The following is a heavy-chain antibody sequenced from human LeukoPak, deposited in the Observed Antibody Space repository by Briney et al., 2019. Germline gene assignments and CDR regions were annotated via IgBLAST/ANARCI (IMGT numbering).Heavy chain of an antibody. D-gene: IGHD3-9*01. V-gene: IGHV1-18*01. J-gene: IGHJ4*02. CDR3: ARRENFDYYFDY. CDR2: ISAYNGNT. Sequence: ASVKVSCKVSGYTFTSYGISWVRQAPGQGLEWMGWISAYNGNTNYAQKLQGRVTMTTDTSTSTAYMELRSLRSDDTAVYYCARRENFDYYFDYWGQGTLVTVSS. CDR1: GYTFTSYG.